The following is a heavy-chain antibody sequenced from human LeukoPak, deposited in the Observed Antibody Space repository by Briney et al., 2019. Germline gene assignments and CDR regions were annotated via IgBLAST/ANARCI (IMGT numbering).Heavy chain of an antibody. D-gene: IGHD3-22*01. CDR1: GYSISSGYY. Sequence: WESLSLTCAVSGYSISSGYYWGWIRQPPGKGLEWIGSIYHSGSTYYNPSLKSRVTISVDTPKNQFSLKLSSVTAADTAVYYCPSLVVVDYYYYYYMHIWGKGTPVTVSS. CDR3: PSLVVVDYYYYYYMHI. CDR2: IYHSGST. V-gene: IGHV4-38-2*01. J-gene: IGHJ6*03.